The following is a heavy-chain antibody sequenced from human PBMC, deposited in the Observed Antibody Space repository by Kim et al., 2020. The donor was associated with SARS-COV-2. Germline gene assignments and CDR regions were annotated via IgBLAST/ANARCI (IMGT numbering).Heavy chain of an antibody. CDR2: IYSGGST. J-gene: IGHJ4*02. D-gene: IGHD3-3*01. V-gene: IGHV3-53*01. Sequence: GGSLRLSCAASGFTVSSNYMSWVRQAPGKGLEWVSVIYSGGSTYYADSVKGRFTISRDNSKNTLYLQMNSLRAEDTAVYYCARGSVGWSGYYFDYWGQGTLVTVSS. CDR3: ARGSVGWSGYYFDY. CDR1: GFTVSSNY.